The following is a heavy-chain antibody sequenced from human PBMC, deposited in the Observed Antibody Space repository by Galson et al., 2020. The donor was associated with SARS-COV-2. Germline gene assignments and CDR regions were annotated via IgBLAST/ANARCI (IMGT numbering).Heavy chain of an antibody. CDR2: INPNSGGT. V-gene: IGHV1-2*04. CDR1: GYTFTGYY. CDR3: ARARITMVQGVITPYYFDY. J-gene: IGHJ4*02. D-gene: IGHD3-10*01. Sequence: ASVKVSCKASGYTFTGYYMHWVRQAPGPGLEWMGWINPNSGGTNYAQKFQGWVTMTRDTSISTAYMELSRLRSDDTAVYYCARARITMVQGVITPYYFDYWGQGTLVTVSS.